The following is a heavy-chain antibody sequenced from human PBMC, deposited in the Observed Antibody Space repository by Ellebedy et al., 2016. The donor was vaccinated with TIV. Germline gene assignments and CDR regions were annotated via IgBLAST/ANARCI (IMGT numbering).Heavy chain of an antibody. D-gene: IGHD2-15*01. V-gene: IGHV5-51*01. CDR1: GYDFYNYW. CDR2: IFPDDSDT. CDR3: ARHEKCYSGSCHAEY. Sequence: GESLKISCKGSGYDFYNYWIGWVRQMPGKGLEWMAIIFPDDSDTRYSPSFQGQVTISADKSISTAYLQMSSLKASDTAMYYCARHEKCYSGSCHAEYWGRGTLVTVSS. J-gene: IGHJ4*02.